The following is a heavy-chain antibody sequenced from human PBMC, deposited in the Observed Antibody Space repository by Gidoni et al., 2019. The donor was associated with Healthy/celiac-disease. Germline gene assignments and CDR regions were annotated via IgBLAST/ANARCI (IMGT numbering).Heavy chain of an antibody. D-gene: IGHD3-3*01. V-gene: IGHV1-8*01. Sequence: QVQLVQSGAEVKKPGASVKVSCKASGYTFTSYDINWVRQATGQGPEWMGWMNPNSGNTGYAQKFQGRVTMTRNTSISTAYMELSSLRSEDTAVYYCARSGYDFWSGYYSNWFDPWGQGTLVTVSS. CDR2: MNPNSGNT. J-gene: IGHJ5*02. CDR1: GYTFTSYD. CDR3: ARSGYDFWSGYYSNWFDP.